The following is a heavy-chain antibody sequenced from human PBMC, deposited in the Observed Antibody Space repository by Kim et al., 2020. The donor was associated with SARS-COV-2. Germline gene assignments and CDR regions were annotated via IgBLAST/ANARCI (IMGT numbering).Heavy chain of an antibody. J-gene: IGHJ3*02. CDR3: ARARRVVRGVIITDDAFDI. V-gene: IGHV3-30-3*01. CDR2: ISYDGSNK. Sequence: GGSLRLSCAASGFTFSSYAMHWVRQAPGKGLEWVAVISYDGSNKYYADSVKGRFTISRDNSKNTLYLQMNSLRAEDTAVYYCARARRVVRGVIITDDAFDIWGQGTMVTVSS. CDR1: GFTFSSYA. D-gene: IGHD3-10*01.